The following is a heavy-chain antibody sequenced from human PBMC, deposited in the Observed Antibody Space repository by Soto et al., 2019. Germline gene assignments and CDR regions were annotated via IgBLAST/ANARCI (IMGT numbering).Heavy chain of an antibody. CDR1: GFTVSDNY. V-gene: IGHV3-66*04. CDR2: IYSGGTT. J-gene: IGHJ4*02. CDR3: ASQSHYSSGYSFDY. Sequence: PGGSLRLSCAASGFTVSDNYMSWVRQAPGQGLEWVSFIYSGGTTNYADSVKGRVTTSRDNAKNTLYPQMDSLRAEDMAVYYCASQSHYSSGYSFDYWGQGT. D-gene: IGHD3-22*01.